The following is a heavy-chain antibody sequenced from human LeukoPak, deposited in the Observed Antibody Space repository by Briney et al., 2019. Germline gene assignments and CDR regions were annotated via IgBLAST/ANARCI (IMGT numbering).Heavy chain of an antibody. CDR2: ISGSGGST. V-gene: IGHV3-23*01. CDR3: AKDQKDYYDSSGYI. CDR1: GFTFSSYA. J-gene: IGHJ4*02. Sequence: PGGSLRLSCAASGFTFSSYAMSWVRQAPGKGLEWVSAISGSGGSTYYADPVKGRFTISRDNSKNTLYLQMNSLRAEDTAVYYCAKDQKDYYDSSGYIWGQGTLVTVSS. D-gene: IGHD3-22*01.